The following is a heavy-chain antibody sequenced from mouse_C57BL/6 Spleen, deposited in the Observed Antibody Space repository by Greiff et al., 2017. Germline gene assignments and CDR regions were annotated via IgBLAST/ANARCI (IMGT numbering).Heavy chain of an antibody. CDR3: TSAGPYYAMDY. Sequence: DVMLVESGEGLVKPGGSLKLSCAASGFTFSSYAMSWVRQTPEKRLEWVAYISSGGDYNYYADTVQGRFTISRDNARNTLYLPMSSLKSADTAMYYCTSAGPYYAMDYWGQGTSVTVSS. J-gene: IGHJ4*01. CDR1: GFTFSSYA. CDR2: ISSGGDYN. V-gene: IGHV5-9-1*02.